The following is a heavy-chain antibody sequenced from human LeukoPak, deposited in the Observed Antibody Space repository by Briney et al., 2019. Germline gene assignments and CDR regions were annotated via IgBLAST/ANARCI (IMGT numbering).Heavy chain of an antibody. CDR2: IYYSGST. Sequence: SETLSLTCTVSGGSISSSSYYWGWIRQPPGKGLEWIGSIYYSGSTYYNPSLKSRVTISVDTSKNQFSLKLSSVTAADTAVYYCARHGVFWSGSTYGHYYGMDVWGQGTTVTVSS. CDR1: GGSISSSSYY. CDR3: ARHGVFWSGSTYGHYYGMDV. V-gene: IGHV4-39*01. D-gene: IGHD3-3*01. J-gene: IGHJ6*02.